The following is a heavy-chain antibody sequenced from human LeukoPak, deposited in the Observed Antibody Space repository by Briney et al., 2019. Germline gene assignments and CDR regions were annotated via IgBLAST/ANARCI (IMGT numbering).Heavy chain of an antibody. CDR2: INWNGGST. J-gene: IGHJ3*02. CDR1: GFTFDDYG. D-gene: IGHD1-26*01. V-gene: IGHV3-20*04. Sequence: PGGSLRLSCAASGFTFDDYGMSWVRQAPGKGLEWVSGINWNGGSTGYADSVKGRFTISRDNAKNSLHLQMNSLRAEDTALYYCARGGIVGATYAFDIWGQGTMVTVSS. CDR3: ARGGIVGATYAFDI.